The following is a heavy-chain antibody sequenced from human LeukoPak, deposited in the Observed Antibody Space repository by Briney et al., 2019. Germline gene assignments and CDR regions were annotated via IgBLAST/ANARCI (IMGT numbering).Heavy chain of an antibody. CDR2: INPNSGGT. J-gene: IGHJ5*02. CDR1: GYTFTGYY. CDR3: ATLNYDSSGYGFKSPSLLGTHNWFDP. Sequence: GASVKVSCKASGYTFTGYYMHWVRQAPGQGLEWMGWINPNSGGTNYAQKFQGWVTMTRDTSISTAYMELSSLRSEDTAVYYCATLNYDSSGYGFKSPSLLGTHNWFDPWGQGTLVTVSS. D-gene: IGHD3-22*01. V-gene: IGHV1-2*04.